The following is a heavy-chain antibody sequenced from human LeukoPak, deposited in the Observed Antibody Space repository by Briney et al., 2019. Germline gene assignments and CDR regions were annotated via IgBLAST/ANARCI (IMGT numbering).Heavy chain of an antibody. D-gene: IGHD6-19*01. Sequence: GGSLRLSCAASGFTFSSYWMHWVRQAPGKGLVWVSRISSDGSLTLYADSVKGRFAMSRDNAKNTLYLQMNSLRADDTAVYYCASSTSSGWYGPMGGWFDPWGQGTLVTVSS. V-gene: IGHV3-74*03. CDR3: ASSTSSGWYGPMGGWFDP. J-gene: IGHJ5*02. CDR2: ISSDGSLT. CDR1: GFTFSSYW.